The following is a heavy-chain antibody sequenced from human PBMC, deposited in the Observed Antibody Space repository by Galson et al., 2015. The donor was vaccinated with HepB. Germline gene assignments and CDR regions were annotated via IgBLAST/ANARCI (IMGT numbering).Heavy chain of an antibody. D-gene: IGHD1-14*01. CDR3: AITRQVEPRCYFDY. V-gene: IGHV3-23*01. CDR1: GFTFSGYA. J-gene: IGHJ4*02. CDR2: IGDNGRDT. Sequence: SLRLSCAASGFTFSGYAMSWVRQAPGKGLAWVSMIGDNGRDTFYADSVKGRFTISRDNSKNTLYLQVASLRADDTAVYYCAITRQVEPRCYFDYWGRGTLVTVSS.